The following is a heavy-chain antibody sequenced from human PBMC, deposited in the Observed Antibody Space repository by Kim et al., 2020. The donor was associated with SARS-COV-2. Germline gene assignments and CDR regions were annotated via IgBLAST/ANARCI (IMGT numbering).Heavy chain of an antibody. CDR1: GYTFTGYY. D-gene: IGHD6-13*01. CDR2: INPNSGGT. Sequence: ASVKVSCRASGYTFTGYYIHWVRQAPGQGLEWMGWINPNSGGTKYAQNFQGRVTMTRDTSSSTAYMELSRLTSDDTAVYYCARGNRGGDSSMGWWGQGTLVTVSS. CDR3: ARGNRGGDSSMGW. J-gene: IGHJ4*02. V-gene: IGHV1-2*02.